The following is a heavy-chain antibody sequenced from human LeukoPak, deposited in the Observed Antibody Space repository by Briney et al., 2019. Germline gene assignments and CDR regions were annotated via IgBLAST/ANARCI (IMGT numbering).Heavy chain of an antibody. J-gene: IGHJ4*02. CDR1: GGSISSSSYY. D-gene: IGHD5-18*01. V-gene: IGHV4-39*01. CDR2: IYYSGST. CDR3: ARTPNSYGPHIDY. Sequence: SETLSLTCTVSGGSISSSSYYWGWIRQPPGKGLEWIGSIYYSGSTYYNPSLKSRVTISVDTSKNQFSLKLSSVTAADTAVYYCARTPNSYGPHIDYWGQGTLVAVSS.